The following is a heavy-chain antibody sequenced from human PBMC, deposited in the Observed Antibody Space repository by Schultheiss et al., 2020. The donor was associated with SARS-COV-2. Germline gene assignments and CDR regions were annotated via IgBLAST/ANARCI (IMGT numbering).Heavy chain of an antibody. CDR1: GYRFTSYW. Sequence: GGSLRLSCKGSGYRFTSYWIGWVRQMPGKGLEWMGIIYPGEGDSETRYSPSFQGQVTISADKSISTAYLQWSSMKASDTAMYYCARPQWGWYDPFDYWGQGTLVTVSS. V-gene: IGHV5-51*01. J-gene: IGHJ4*02. D-gene: IGHD6-19*01. CDR2: IYPGEGDSET. CDR3: ARPQWGWYDPFDY.